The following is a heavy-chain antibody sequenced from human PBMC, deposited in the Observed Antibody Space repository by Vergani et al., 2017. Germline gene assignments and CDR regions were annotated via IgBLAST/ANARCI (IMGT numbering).Heavy chain of an antibody. Sequence: QVQLVQSGAEVKKPGASVKVSCKASGYTFTSYYMHWVRQAPGQGFEWMVIINSSGGNTSYAQKFQGRVTMTRDTSTSTVYMERSSLRSEDTAVYYCTRGWYYDSIDYWAYWGQGTLVTVSS. CDR3: TRGWYYDSIDYWAY. CDR1: GYTFTSYY. CDR2: INSSGGNT. J-gene: IGHJ4*02. D-gene: IGHD3-22*01. V-gene: IGHV1-46*03.